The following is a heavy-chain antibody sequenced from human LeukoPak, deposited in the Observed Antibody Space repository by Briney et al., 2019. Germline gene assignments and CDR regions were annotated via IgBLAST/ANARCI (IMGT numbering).Heavy chain of an antibody. D-gene: IGHD3-16*01. J-gene: IGHJ4*02. Sequence: GGSLRLSCAASGFTVSSNYMSWVRQAPGKGLEWVSDIYSGGSTYYADSVKGRFTISRDNSKNTLYLQMNNLRAEDTAVYYCARDRGGNYFDYWGQGTLVTVSS. CDR3: ARDRGGNYFDY. CDR1: GFTVSSNY. CDR2: IYSGGST. V-gene: IGHV3-53*01.